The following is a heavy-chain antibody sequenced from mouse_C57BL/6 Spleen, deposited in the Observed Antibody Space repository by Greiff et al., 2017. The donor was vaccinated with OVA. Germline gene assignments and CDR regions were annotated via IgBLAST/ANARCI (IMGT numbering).Heavy chain of an antibody. Sequence: VQLKQSVAELVRPGASVKLSCTASGFTIKNTYMHWVKQRPEQGLEWIGRIDPANGNTKYAPKFQGKATITADTSSNTAYLQLSSLTSEDTAIYYCARPLWYHGYFDVWGTGTTVTVSS. J-gene: IGHJ1*03. V-gene: IGHV14-3*01. CDR2: IDPANGNT. CDR3: ARPLWYHGYFDV. CDR1: GFTIKNTY. D-gene: IGHD2-1*01.